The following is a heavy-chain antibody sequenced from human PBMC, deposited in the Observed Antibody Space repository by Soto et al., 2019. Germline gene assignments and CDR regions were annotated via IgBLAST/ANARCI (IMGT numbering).Heavy chain of an antibody. J-gene: IGHJ5*02. CDR3: AKNYYDSSGAWNWFDP. Sequence: PSETLSLTCTVSGNSISSDTYYWSWIRRLPGKGLEWIGYIFYSGTTYYNPSLKSRVTISLDTSNNQFSLKLSSVTAEDTAVYYCAKNYYDSSGAWNWFDPWGQGTLVTVSS. V-gene: IGHV4-31*03. CDR2: IFYSGTT. D-gene: IGHD3-22*01. CDR1: GNSISSDTYY.